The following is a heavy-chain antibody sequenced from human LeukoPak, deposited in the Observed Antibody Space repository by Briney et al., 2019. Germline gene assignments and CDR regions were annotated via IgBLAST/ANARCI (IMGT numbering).Heavy chain of an antibody. D-gene: IGHD3-22*01. CDR2: IYPGDSDT. CDR3: ARALKGGGYSEYYFDY. V-gene: IGHV5-51*01. J-gene: IGHJ4*02. CDR1: GYSFTNYW. Sequence: GESLKISCKDSGYSFTNYWVGWVRQMPGRGLEWMGIIYPGDSDTRYSPSFQGQVTISADRSISTAYLQWSSLKASDTAMYYCARALKGGGYSEYYFDYWGQGSLVTVSS.